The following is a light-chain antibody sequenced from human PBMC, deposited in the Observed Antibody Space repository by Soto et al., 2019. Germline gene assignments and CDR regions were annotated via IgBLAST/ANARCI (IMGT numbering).Light chain of an antibody. V-gene: IGLV2-14*01. CDR3: SAYSDIDTKV. J-gene: IGLJ1*01. CDR2: EVN. CDR1: SSDVGTYNY. Sequence: QSALTQPASVSGSPGQSITISCTGTSSDVGTYNYVSWYQHHPGKAPKLMIYEVNNRPSGVSNRFSGSKSDTTASLTISGLQPEDEADYYCSAYSDIDTKVFGTGTKFTVL.